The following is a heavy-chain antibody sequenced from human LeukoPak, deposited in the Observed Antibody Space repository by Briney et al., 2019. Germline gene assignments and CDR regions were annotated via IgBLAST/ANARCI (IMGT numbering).Heavy chain of an antibody. CDR2: ISGSGGST. V-gene: IGHV3-23*01. CDR1: GFTFSSYA. D-gene: IGHD2-21*02. CDR3: AKWDSATASYSYYMDV. Sequence: GGSLRLSCAASGFTFSSYAMSWVRQAPGKGLEWVSGISGSGGSTYYADSVKGRFIISRDNSKNTLYLQMNSLRVEDTAVYYCAKWDSATASYSYYMDVWGKGTTVTVSS. J-gene: IGHJ6*03.